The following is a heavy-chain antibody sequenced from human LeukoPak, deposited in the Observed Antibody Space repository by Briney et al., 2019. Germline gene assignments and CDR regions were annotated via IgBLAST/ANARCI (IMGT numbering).Heavy chain of an antibody. CDR2: ISSGGST. D-gene: IGHD6-19*01. J-gene: IGHJ4*02. CDR1: GGSISSSSYY. V-gene: IGHV4-39*01. CDR3: ARPTSGWWGFDY. Sequence: SETLSLTCNVSGGSISSSSYYWGWIRQPPGKGLEWIGSISSGGSTNYNPSLKSRVSISVDTSKNQFSLTLSSVTGADTAVYYCARPTSGWWGFDYWGQGTLVTVSS.